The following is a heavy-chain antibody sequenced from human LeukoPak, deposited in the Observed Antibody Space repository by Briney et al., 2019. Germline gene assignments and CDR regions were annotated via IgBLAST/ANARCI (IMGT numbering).Heavy chain of an antibody. J-gene: IGHJ4*02. CDR2: ISGSGGST. D-gene: IGHD3-10*01. CDR1: GFTFSSYA. CDR3: AKLKPKGEYYGSGSYFVY. V-gene: IGHV3-23*01. Sequence: GGSLRLSCAASGFTFSSYAMSWVRQAPGKGLEWVSAISGSGGSTYYADSVKGRFTISRDNSKNTLYLQMNSLRAEDTAVYYCAKLKPKGEYYGSGSYFVYWGQGTLVTVSS.